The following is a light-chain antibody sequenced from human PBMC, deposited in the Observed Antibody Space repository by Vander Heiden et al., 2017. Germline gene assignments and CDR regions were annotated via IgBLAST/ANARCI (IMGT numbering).Light chain of an antibody. CDR1: NIGSKS. CDR2: DDS. CDR3: QVSDSSIDLLYV. J-gene: IGLJ1*01. V-gene: IGLV3-21*02. Sequence: SYVLNQPPSVYVAPGQTARITCGGNNIGSKSVHWYQQKPGQAPVLVVYDDSDRPSGSPERFSGSNSGNTATLTISRVEAGDEADYYCQVSDSSIDLLYVFGTGTKLTVL.